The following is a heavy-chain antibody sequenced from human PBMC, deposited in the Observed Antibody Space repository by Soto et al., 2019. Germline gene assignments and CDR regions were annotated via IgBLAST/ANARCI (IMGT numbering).Heavy chain of an antibody. CDR1: GGSISSSSYY. J-gene: IGHJ5*02. V-gene: IGHV4-39*01. CDR2: IYYSGST. CDR3: ARQLDYGDNNWFDP. Sequence: SETLSLTCTVSGGSISSSSYYWGWIRQPPGKGLEWIGSIYYSGSTYYNPSLKSRVTISVDTSKNQFSLKLSSVTAADTAVYYCARQLDYGDNNWFDPWGQGTLVTVS. D-gene: IGHD4-17*01.